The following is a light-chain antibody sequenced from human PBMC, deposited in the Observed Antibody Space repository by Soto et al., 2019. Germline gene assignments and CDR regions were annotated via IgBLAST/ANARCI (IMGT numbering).Light chain of an antibody. V-gene: IGLV2-23*02. CDR3: YSYAYSKSPCV. Sequence: QSVLTQPASVSGSPGQSITISCTGTSSDVGSYNLVSWYQHHPGKAPKLLIYEVSKRPSGVSNRFSASKSGNTASLTISGLQAEDEADYYCYSYAYSKSPCVFGPGTKVTVL. CDR2: EVS. CDR1: SSDVGSYNL. J-gene: IGLJ1*01.